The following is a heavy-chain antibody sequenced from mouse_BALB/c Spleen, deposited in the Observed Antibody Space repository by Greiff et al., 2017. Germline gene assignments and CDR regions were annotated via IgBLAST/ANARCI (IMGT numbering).Heavy chain of an antibody. CDR1: GYTFTSYW. Sequence: QVQLQQPGAELVRPGASVKLSCKASGYTFTSYWINWVKQRPGQGLEWIGNIYPSDSYTNYNQKFKDKATLTVDKSSSTAYMQLSSPTSEDSAVYYCTRLGRGAMDYWGQGTSVTVSS. D-gene: IGHD4-1*01. J-gene: IGHJ4*01. CDR2: IYPSDSYT. V-gene: IGHV1-69*02. CDR3: TRLGRGAMDY.